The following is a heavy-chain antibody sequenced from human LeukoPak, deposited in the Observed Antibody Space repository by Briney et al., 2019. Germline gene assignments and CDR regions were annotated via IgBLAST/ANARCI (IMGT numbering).Heavy chain of an antibody. CDR1: GYTFTSYY. Sequence: GASVKVSCKASGYTFTSYYMHWVRQAPGQGLEWMGIINPSGGSTSYAQKFQGRVTMTRDMSTSTVYMELSSLRSEDTAVYYCARVVAGTTIWDAFDTWGQGTMVTVSS. V-gene: IGHV1-46*01. CDR3: ARVVAGTTIWDAFDT. J-gene: IGHJ3*02. CDR2: INPSGGST. D-gene: IGHD1-1*01.